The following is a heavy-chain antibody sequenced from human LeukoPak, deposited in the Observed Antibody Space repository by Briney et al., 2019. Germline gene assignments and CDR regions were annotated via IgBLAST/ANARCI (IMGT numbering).Heavy chain of an antibody. D-gene: IGHD6-6*01. CDR1: GFTFSSYG. V-gene: IGHV3-30*18. Sequence: GGSLRLSCAASGFTFSSYGMHWVRQAPGKGLEWVAVISYDGSNKYYADSVKGRFTISRDNSKNTLYLQMNSLRAGDTAVYYCAKAGSSSAFDYWGQGTLVTVSS. CDR3: AKAGSSSAFDY. J-gene: IGHJ4*02. CDR2: ISYDGSNK.